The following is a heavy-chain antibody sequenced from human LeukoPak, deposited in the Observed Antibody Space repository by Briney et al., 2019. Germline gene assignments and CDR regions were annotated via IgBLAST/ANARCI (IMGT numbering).Heavy chain of an antibody. V-gene: IGHV4-59*08. CDR1: GGSISGYY. Sequence: NPSETLSLTCSVSGGSISGYYWSWIRQPPGQGLEWIGYIYYSGNTNYNPSLKSRVTISVDTSKNQFSLKLNSVTAADTAVYYCARRNDFGIWGQGTMVTVSS. J-gene: IGHJ3*02. CDR3: ARRNDFGI. CDR2: IYYSGNT.